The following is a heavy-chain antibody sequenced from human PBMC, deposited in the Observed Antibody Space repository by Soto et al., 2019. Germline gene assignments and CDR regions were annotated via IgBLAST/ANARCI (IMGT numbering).Heavy chain of an antibody. CDR2: SIPVFGII. CDR3: ARLNYYQSSAYLDD. CDR1: GDTFKNYG. Sequence: VKVSCTASGDTFKNYGITWVRQAPGQGLEWMGGSIPVFGIINYAQKFQGRVKITADESTSTGYMEVSSLRAEDTAIYYCARLNYYQSSAYLDDWGQGTLVTVSS. V-gene: IGHV1-69*13. J-gene: IGHJ4*02. D-gene: IGHD3-22*01.